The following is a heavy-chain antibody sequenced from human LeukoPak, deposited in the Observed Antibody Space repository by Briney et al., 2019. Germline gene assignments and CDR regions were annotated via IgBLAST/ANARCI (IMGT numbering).Heavy chain of an antibody. Sequence: GGSLRLSCAASGFTFSSYSMNWVRQAPGKGLEWVSSISSSSSYIYYADSVKGRFTISRDNAKNSLYLQMNSLRAEDTAVYYCARGLHSNVNQYHWGQGTLVTVSS. CDR1: GFTFSSYS. D-gene: IGHD5-24*01. J-gene: IGHJ5*02. CDR3: ARGLHSNVNQYH. CDR2: ISSSSSYI. V-gene: IGHV3-21*01.